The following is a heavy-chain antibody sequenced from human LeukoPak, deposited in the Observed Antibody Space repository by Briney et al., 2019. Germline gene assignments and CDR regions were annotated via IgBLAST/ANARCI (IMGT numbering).Heavy chain of an antibody. J-gene: IGHJ3*02. CDR1: GFTFCDYA. CDR2: IRSKAYGGTT. V-gene: IGHV3-49*03. Sequence: PGRSLRLSCTASGFTFCDYAMSWFRQAPGKGLEWVGFIRSKAYGGTTEYAASVKGRFTISRDDSKSIAYLQMNSLKTEDTAVYYCTSLRSGYHESDAFDIWGQGTMVTVSS. CDR3: TSLRSGYHESDAFDI. D-gene: IGHD3-22*01.